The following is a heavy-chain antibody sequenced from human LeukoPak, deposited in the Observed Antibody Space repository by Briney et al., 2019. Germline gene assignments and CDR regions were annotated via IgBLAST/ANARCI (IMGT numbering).Heavy chain of an antibody. CDR3: ARDLEFPDY. Sequence: ASVKVSRKASGYTFTSYGITWMRQAPGQGLEWMGWISTNNGNTNYVQKFQGRVTMTTDTSTSTAYMELRSLTSDDTAVYYCARDLEFPDYWGQGTLVTVSS. D-gene: IGHD3-3*01. CDR2: ISTNNGNT. V-gene: IGHV1-18*01. CDR1: GYTFTSYG. J-gene: IGHJ4*02.